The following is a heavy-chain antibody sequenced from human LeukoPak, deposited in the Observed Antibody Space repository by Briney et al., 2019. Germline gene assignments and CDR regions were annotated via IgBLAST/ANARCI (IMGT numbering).Heavy chain of an antibody. V-gene: IGHV4-4*07. J-gene: IGHJ4*02. CDR2: IDTSGST. D-gene: IGHD2-15*01. CDR3: PSDLYLAEDY. Sequence: SETLSLTCTVSGGSISSYYWSWIRQPAGKGLEWIGRIDTSGSTNYNPSLKSRVTMSVDTSKNQFSLKLSSVPAADTAVYYCPSDLYLAEDYWGQGTLVTVSS. CDR1: GGSISSYY.